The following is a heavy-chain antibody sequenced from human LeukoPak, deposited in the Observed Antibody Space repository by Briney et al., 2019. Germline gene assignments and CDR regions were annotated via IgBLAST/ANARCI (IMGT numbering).Heavy chain of an antibody. CDR1: GGSISSSSYY. J-gene: IGHJ4*02. Sequence: PSETLSLTCTVSGGSISSSSYYWGWIRQPPGKGLEWIGSINYGGSTYYNPSLKSRVTISVDTSKNQFSLKLSSVTAADTAVYYCARLDIHQDEVAYWGQGSLVTVSS. CDR3: ARLDIHQDEVAY. CDR2: INYGGST. D-gene: IGHD2-2*03. V-gene: IGHV4-39*01.